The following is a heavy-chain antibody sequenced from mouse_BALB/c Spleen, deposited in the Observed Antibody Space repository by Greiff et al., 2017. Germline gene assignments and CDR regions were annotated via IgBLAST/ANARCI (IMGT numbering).Heavy chain of an antibody. J-gene: IGHJ4*01. V-gene: IGHV5-12-1*01. CDR1: GFAFSSYD. Sequence: EVQGVESGGGLVKPGGSLKLSCAASGFAFSSYDMSWVRQTPEKRLEWVAYISSGGGSTYYPDTVKGRFTISRDNAKNTLYLQMSSLKSEDTAMYYCARHGDYDGSMDYWGQGTSVTVSS. D-gene: IGHD2-4*01. CDR2: ISSGGGST. CDR3: ARHGDYDGSMDY.